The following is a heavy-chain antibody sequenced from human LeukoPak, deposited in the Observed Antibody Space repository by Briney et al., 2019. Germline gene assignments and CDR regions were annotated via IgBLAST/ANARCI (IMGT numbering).Heavy chain of an antibody. CDR3: ARGRPKYDSSLGWFDP. Sequence: PSETLSLTCTVSAFSISSGYYWGWIRQPPGKGLEWIGEINHSGSTNYNPSLKSRVTISVDTSKNQFSLKLSSVTAADTAVYYCARGRPKYDSSLGWFDPWGQGTLVTVSS. J-gene: IGHJ5*02. CDR1: AFSISSGYY. D-gene: IGHD3-22*01. CDR2: INHSGST. V-gene: IGHV4-38-2*02.